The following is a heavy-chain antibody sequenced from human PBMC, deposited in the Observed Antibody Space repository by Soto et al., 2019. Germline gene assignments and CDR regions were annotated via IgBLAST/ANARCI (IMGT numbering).Heavy chain of an antibody. J-gene: IGHJ4*02. D-gene: IGHD3-3*01. CDR1: GFTFSSYS. CDR3: VRGRGRFLEWDY. CDR2: ISSSSSYI. V-gene: IGHV3-21*01. Sequence: GGSLRLSCAASGFTFSSYSMNWVRQAPGKGLEWVSSISSSSSYIYYADSVKGRFTISRDNAKNSLYLQMNSLRAEDTAVYYCVRGRGRFLEWDYWGQGTLVTVSS.